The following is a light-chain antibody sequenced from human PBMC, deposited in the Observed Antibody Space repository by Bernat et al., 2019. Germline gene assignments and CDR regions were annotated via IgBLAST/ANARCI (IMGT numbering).Light chain of an antibody. CDR2: AAS. CDR3: PQASSFPLT. CDR1: QAISRS. Sequence: DIQMTQSPSSVSASVGDRVTITCRASQAISRSLAWYQQIPGKAPKLLIYAASSLQSGVPSRFSGGGSGTDFTLSINNLQPEDFATYYCPQASSFPLTFGGGTKVEF. J-gene: IGKJ4*01. V-gene: IGKV1D-12*01.